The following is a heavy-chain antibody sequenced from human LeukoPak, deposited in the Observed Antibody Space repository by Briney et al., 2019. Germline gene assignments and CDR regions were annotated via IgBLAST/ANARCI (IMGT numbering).Heavy chain of an antibody. CDR2: IRSKANSYAT. Sequence: GGSLKLSCAASGFTFSGSAMHWVRQASGKGLEWVGRIRSKANSYATAYAASVKGRFTISRDDSKNTAYLQMNSLRTEDTAVYYCTRLTYSSSSDYWGQGTLDTVSS. CDR1: GFTFSGSA. J-gene: IGHJ4*02. V-gene: IGHV3-73*01. D-gene: IGHD6-13*01. CDR3: TRLTYSSSSDY.